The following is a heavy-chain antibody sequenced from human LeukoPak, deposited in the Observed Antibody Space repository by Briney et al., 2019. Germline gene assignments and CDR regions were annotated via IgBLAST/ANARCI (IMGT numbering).Heavy chain of an antibody. V-gene: IGHV3-23*01. CDR2: ISGSGGST. CDR1: GFTFSSYA. D-gene: IGHD3-16*01. CDR3: ARNDYNFDY. Sequence: GGSLRLSCAASGFTFSSYAMSWVRQVPGKGLGWVSAISGSGGSTYYADSVKGRFTISRDNAKNSLYLQMSSLRAEDTAVYYCARNDYNFDYWGQGTLVTVSS. J-gene: IGHJ4*02.